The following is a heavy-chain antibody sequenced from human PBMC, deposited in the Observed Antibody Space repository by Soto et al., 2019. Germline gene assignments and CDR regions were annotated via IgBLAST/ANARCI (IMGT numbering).Heavy chain of an antibody. Sequence: ASVKVSCKASGYTFTSYDINWVRQATGQGLEWMGWMNPNSGNTGYAQKFQGRVTMTRNTSISTAYMELSSLRSEDTAVYYCARVARVREYYDFCVARNYYYYSMNVWCTGTTVTVSS. D-gene: IGHD3-3*01. V-gene: IGHV1-8*01. CDR1: GYTFTSYD. CDR2: MNPNSGNT. CDR3: ARVARVREYYDFCVARNYYYYSMNV. J-gene: IGHJ6*03.